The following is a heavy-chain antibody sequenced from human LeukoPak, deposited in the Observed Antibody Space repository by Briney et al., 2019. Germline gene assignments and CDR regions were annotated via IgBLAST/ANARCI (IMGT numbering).Heavy chain of an antibody. D-gene: IGHD6-19*01. CDR2: ISAYNGNT. Sequence: ASVKVSCKASGGTFSSYAISWVRQAPGQGLEWMGWISAYNGNTNYAQKLQGRVTMTTDTSTSTAYMELRSLRSDDTAVYYCARVKQWLPYFDYWGQGTLVTVSS. V-gene: IGHV1-18*01. CDR3: ARVKQWLPYFDY. J-gene: IGHJ4*02. CDR1: GGTFSSYA.